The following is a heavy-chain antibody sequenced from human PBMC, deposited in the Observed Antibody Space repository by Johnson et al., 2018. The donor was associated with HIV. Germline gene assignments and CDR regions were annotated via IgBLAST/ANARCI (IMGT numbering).Heavy chain of an antibody. D-gene: IGHD6-13*01. Sequence: QVQLVESVGGVVQPGRSLRLSCVASRFTFSSYAMHWVRQAPGKGLEWVAIISYDGSNKYYADSVKGRFTISRDNSKNTLYLQMNSLRAEDTAVDYCARDSGKKSSSSPGPDAFDIWGQGTMVTVSS. J-gene: IGHJ3*02. V-gene: IGHV3-30*14. CDR3: ARDSGKKSSSSPGPDAFDI. CDR1: RFTFSSYA. CDR2: ISYDGSNK.